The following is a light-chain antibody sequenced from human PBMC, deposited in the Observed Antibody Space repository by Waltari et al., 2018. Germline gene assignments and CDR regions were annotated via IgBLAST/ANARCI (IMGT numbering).Light chain of an antibody. CDR1: NSNIGRHA. J-gene: IGLJ3*02. CDR3: ATWDGSLNCRV. V-gene: IGLV1-44*01. CDR2: SNN. Sequence: QPILTQSPSASGTPGPRVTISCSGSNSNIGRHAVHWYQQLPGTAPKLLIYSNNQRPAGVPDRFSASKSGTSASLAISGLQSEDEADYYCATWDGSLNCRVFGGGTKLTVL.